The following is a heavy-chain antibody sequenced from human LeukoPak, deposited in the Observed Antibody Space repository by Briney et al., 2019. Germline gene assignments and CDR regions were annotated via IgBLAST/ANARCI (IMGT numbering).Heavy chain of an antibody. D-gene: IGHD5-12*01. Sequence: ESGPTLVKPTQTLTLNCTFSGFSLSTSGVGVGWIRQPPGKALEWLALIYWNDDKRYSPSLKSRLTISKDTSKNQVVLTMTNMDPVDTDTYYCARSYSDYDYFNNWFDPWGQGTLVTVSS. CDR1: GFSLSTSGVG. CDR3: ARSYSDYDYFNNWFDP. CDR2: IYWNDDK. J-gene: IGHJ5*02. V-gene: IGHV2-5*01.